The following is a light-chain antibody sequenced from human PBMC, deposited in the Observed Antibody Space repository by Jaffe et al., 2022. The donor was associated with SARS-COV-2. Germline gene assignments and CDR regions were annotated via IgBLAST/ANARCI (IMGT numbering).Light chain of an antibody. V-gene: IGKV3-20*01. CDR1: QSVSSSY. J-gene: IGKJ2*01. Sequence: EIVLTQSPGTLSLSPGERATLSCRASQSVSSSYLAWYQQKPGQAPRLLIYGASSRATGIPDRFSGSGSGTDFTLTISRLEPEDFAVYYCQQYGSPVNTFGQGTKLEIK. CDR3: QQYGSPVNT. CDR2: GAS.